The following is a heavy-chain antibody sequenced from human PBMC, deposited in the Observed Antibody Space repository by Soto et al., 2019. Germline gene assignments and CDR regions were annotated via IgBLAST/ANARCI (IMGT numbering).Heavy chain of an antibody. CDR3: ARGGSAYVWFHEF. CDR2: ILPVFGTT. Sequence: QEQLVQSGAEVKKPGSSVKVSCKDSGGLFSSYAISWVRQAPGQGVEWMGGILPVFGTTNYAQKFQGRVTITADESTNTAYMGLSILRSDDTAMYDCARGGSAYVWFHEFRGQGTQVTVSS. J-gene: IGHJ4*02. V-gene: IGHV1-69*01. D-gene: IGHD3-3*01. CDR1: GGLFSSYA.